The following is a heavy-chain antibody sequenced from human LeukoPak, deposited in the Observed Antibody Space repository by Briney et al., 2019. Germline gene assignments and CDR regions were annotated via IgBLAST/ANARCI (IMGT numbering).Heavy chain of an antibody. CDR2: INPSGGST. V-gene: IGHV1-46*01. J-gene: IGHJ4*02. CDR3: ARDPGGGYDSSGYSFDY. D-gene: IGHD3-22*01. Sequence: GASVKVSCKASGYTFTSYYMHWVRQAPGQGLEWMGIINPSGGSTSYAQKFQGRVTMTRDTSTSTVYMELSSLRSEDTAVYYCARDPGGGYDSSGYSFDYWGQGTLVTVSS. CDR1: GYTFTSYY.